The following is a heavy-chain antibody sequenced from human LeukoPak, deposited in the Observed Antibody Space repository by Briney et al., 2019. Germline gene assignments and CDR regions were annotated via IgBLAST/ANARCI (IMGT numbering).Heavy chain of an antibody. V-gene: IGHV3-30*18. D-gene: IGHD4-17*01. CDR3: AKGALDYAIDP. J-gene: IGHJ5*02. CDR1: GFTFSNYD. Sequence: GGSLRLSCVASGFTFSNYDIHWVRQAPGKGLEWVAIISYDGSNKYYGDSVKGRFTISRDNSKNTLYLQMNSLRAEDTAVYYCAKGALDYAIDPWGQGTLVTVSS. CDR2: ISYDGSNK.